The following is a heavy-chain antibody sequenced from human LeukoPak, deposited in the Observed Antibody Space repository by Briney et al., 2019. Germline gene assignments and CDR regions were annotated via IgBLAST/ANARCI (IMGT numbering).Heavy chain of an antibody. CDR2: MYYSGTT. CDR3: LRRANMFSSTWTTFDY. D-gene: IGHD6-13*01. Sequence: NTSETLSLTCTVSGGSISSGGYHWSWIWQPPGKVLVWIGYMYYSGTTIYHPSLKSRVSISADTSKNQFSLRLNYVTAADTAVYYCLRRANMFSSTWTTFDYWGQGTLVTVSS. CDR1: GGSISSGGYH. J-gene: IGHJ4*02. V-gene: IGHV4-61*08.